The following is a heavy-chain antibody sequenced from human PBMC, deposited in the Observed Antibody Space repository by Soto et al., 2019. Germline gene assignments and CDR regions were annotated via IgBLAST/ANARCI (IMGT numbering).Heavy chain of an antibody. CDR3: ARDLNP. V-gene: IGHV3-30*03. CDR2: ISYDGSNK. J-gene: IGHJ5*02. Sequence: GGSLRLSCAASEFTFSSYGMHWVRQAPGKGLEWVAIISYDGSNKYYADSVKGRFTISRDNAKNSLYLQMNSLRAEDTAVYYCARDLNPWGQGTLVTVSS. CDR1: EFTFSSYG.